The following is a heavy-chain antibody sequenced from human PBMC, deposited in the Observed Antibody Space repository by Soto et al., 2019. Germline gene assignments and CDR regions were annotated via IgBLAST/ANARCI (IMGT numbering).Heavy chain of an antibody. D-gene: IGHD2-21*01. V-gene: IGHV1-69*01. J-gene: IGHJ6*02. Sequence: QVQLVQSGAEVKKPGSSVKVSCKASGGTFSSYAISWVRQAPGQGLEWMGGIIPIFGTANYAQKFQGRVTNTADESTSTAYMELSSLRSEDTAVYYCARDESTIPTYYYYGMDVWGQGTTVTVSS. CDR2: IIPIFGTA. CDR3: ARDESTIPTYYYYGMDV. CDR1: GGTFSSYA.